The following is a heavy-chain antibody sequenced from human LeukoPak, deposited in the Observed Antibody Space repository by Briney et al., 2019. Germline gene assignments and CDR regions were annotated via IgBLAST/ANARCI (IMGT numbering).Heavy chain of an antibody. CDR1: GFTFSSYG. D-gene: IGHD2-15*01. J-gene: IGHJ4*02. CDR2: ISYDGSNK. CDR3: AKDLVVVAFISGVDY. V-gene: IGHV3-30*18. Sequence: GRSLRLSCAASGFTFSSYGMHWVRQAPGKGLEWVAVISYDGSNKYYADSVKGRFTISRDNSKNTLYLQMNSLRAKDTAVYYCAKDLVVVAFISGVDYWGQGTLVTVSS.